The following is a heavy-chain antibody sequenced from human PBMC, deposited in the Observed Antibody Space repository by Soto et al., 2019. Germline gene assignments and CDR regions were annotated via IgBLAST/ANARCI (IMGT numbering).Heavy chain of an antibody. D-gene: IGHD3-3*01. Sequence: GGSLRLSCAASGFTFSSYAMHWVRQAPGKGLEWVAVISYDGSNKYYADSVKGRFTISRDNSKNTLYLQMNSLRAEDTAVYYCARDHEWLRTSNYFDYWGQGTLVTVSS. J-gene: IGHJ4*02. V-gene: IGHV3-30-3*01. CDR2: ISYDGSNK. CDR3: ARDHEWLRTSNYFDY. CDR1: GFTFSSYA.